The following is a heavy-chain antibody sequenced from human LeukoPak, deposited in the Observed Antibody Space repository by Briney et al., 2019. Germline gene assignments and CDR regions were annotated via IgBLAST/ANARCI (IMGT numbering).Heavy chain of an antibody. CDR1: GYTFTGCY. D-gene: IGHD1-26*01. CDR2: INPNSGGT. V-gene: IGHV1-2*02. Sequence: ASVKVSCKASGYTFTGCYIHWVRQAPGQGLEWMGWINPNSGGTNYAQKFQGRVTMTRDTSISTAYMELSRLRSDDTAVYYCARGKWELSHYYFDYWGQGTLVTVSS. J-gene: IGHJ4*02. CDR3: ARGKWELSHYYFDY.